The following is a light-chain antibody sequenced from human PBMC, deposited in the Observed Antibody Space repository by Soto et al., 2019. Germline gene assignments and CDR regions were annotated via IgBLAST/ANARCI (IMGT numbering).Light chain of an antibody. Sequence: QSVLTQPPSVSGAPGQRVTISCTGSSSNIGAGYDVHWYQQLPGTAPKLLIYGNSNRPSGVPDRFSGSKSGTSASLAITGLQAEDEADYYCQSYDSSLSALYVFCPVTKLTVL. CDR1: SSNIGAGYD. CDR3: QSYDSSLSALYV. J-gene: IGLJ1*01. CDR2: GNS. V-gene: IGLV1-40*01.